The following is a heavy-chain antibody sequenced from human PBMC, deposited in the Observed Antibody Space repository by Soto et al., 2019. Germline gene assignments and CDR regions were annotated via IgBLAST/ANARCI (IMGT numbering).Heavy chain of an antibody. CDR3: ASTAMVIGAPYY. D-gene: IGHD5-18*01. J-gene: IGHJ4*02. V-gene: IGHV4-38-2*01. CDR2: IYHSGST. CDR1: GYSISSGYY. Sequence: SETLSLTCAVSGYSISSGYYWGWIRQPPGKGLEWIGSIYHSGSTYYNPSLKSRVTISVDTSKNQFSLKLSSVTAADTAVYYCASTAMVIGAPYYWGLGTLVTVSS.